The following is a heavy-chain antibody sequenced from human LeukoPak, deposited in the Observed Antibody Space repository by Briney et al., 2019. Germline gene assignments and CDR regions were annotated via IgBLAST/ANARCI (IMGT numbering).Heavy chain of an antibody. D-gene: IGHD6-13*01. CDR2: INPNSGGT. CDR3: ARSSLALIAAADYFDY. CDR1: GGTFSSYA. Sequence: GASVKVSCKASGGTFSSYAISWVRQAPGQGLEWMGWINPNSGGTNYAQKFQGRVTMTRDTSISTAYMELSRLRSDDTAVYYCARSSLALIAAADYFDYWGQGTLVTVSS. J-gene: IGHJ4*02. V-gene: IGHV1-2*02.